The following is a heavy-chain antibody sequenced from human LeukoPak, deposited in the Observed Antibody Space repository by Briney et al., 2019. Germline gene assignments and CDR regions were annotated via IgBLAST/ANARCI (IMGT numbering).Heavy chain of an antibody. V-gene: IGHV3-21*01. D-gene: IGHD3-3*01. CDR1: GFTFSSYS. CDR2: ISSSSSYI. CDR3: ARNYDFWSGYYTGLDTYYFDY. J-gene: IGHJ4*02. Sequence: PGGSLRLSCAASGFTFSSYSMNWVRQAPGKGLEWVSSISSSSSYIHYADSVKGRFTISRDNAKNSLYLQMNSLRAEDTAVYYCARNYDFWSGYYTGLDTYYFDYWGQGTLVTVSS.